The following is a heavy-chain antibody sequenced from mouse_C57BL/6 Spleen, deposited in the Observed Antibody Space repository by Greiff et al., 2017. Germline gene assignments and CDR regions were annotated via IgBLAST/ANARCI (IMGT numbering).Heavy chain of an antibody. CDR1: GYTFTDYE. D-gene: IGHD2-3*01. CDR3: TRRRRLLRCFDV. CDR2: IDPETGGT. J-gene: IGHJ1*03. V-gene: IGHV1-15*01. Sequence: QVQLKQSGAELVRPGASVTLSCKASGYTFTDYEMHWVKQTPVHGLEWIGAIDPETGGTAYNQKFKGKAILTADKSSSTAYMELRSLTCEAAADYYCTRRRRLLRCFDVWGTGTTVTVSA.